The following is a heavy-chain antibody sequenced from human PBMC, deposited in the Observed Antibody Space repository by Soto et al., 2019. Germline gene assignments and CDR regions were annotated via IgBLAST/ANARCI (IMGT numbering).Heavy chain of an antibody. D-gene: IGHD3-22*01. V-gene: IGHV5-10-1*01. Sequence: GESLKISCKGSGYSFTSYWISWVRQMPGKGLEWMGRIDPSDSYTIYRPSFQGHVTISADMSTSTAYLQWSSHKASDTAMYYCARHKRGGYYSLYLYYYSVMGVWGQGTRVTVS. J-gene: IGHJ6*02. CDR2: IDPSDSYT. CDR3: ARHKRGGYYSLYLYYYSVMGV. CDR1: GYSFTSYW.